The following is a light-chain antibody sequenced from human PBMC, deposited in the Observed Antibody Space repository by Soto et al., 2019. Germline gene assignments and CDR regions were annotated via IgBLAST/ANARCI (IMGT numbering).Light chain of an antibody. Sequence: EIVMTQSPATLSVSPGERVTLSCRARQRVGGNLAWYQHKPGQAPRLLIFCASTRATSVPARFSGSGSETEFILNISNRNYEDYDLYYCHQYYNWHAVTFAQGNKMEFK. V-gene: IGKV3-15*01. J-gene: IGKJ2*01. CDR1: QRVGGN. CDR3: HQYYNWHAVT. CDR2: CAS.